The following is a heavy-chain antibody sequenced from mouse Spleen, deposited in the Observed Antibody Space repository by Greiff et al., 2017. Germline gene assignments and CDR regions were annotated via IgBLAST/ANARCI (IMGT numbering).Heavy chain of an antibody. CDR1: GFTFSDYY. Sequence: DVMLVESGGGLVQPGGSLKLSCAASGFTFSDYYMYWVRQTPEKRLEWVAYISNGGGSTYYPDTVKGRFTISRDNAKNTLYLQMSRLKSEDTAMYYCASLFAYWGQGTLVTVSA. V-gene: IGHV5-12*01. CDR2: ISNGGGST. CDR3: ASLFAY. J-gene: IGHJ3*01.